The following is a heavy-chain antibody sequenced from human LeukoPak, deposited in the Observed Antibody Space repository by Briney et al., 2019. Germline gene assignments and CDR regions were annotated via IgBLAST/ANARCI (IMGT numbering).Heavy chain of an antibody. CDR2: ISGSGGTT. CDR3: AKDNPTRRGYFDY. J-gene: IGHJ4*02. V-gene: IGHV3-23*01. CDR1: GFTFSNYA. Sequence: GGSLRLSCAASGFTFSNYALNWVRQAPGKGPEWVSDISGSGGTTNYAGSVKGRFTISRDNSKNTLYLQMNSLRAEDTAVYYCAKDNPTRRGYFDYWGQGTLVTVSS. D-gene: IGHD1-14*01.